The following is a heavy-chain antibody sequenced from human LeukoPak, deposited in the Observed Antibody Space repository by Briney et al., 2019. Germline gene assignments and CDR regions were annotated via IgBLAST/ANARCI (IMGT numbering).Heavy chain of an antibody. D-gene: IGHD3-22*01. V-gene: IGHV4-34*01. Sequence: PSETLSLTCAVCGGSFSGYYWSWIRQPPGKGLDWIGEINHSGSTNYNPSLKSRVTISVDTSKNQFSLKLSSVTAADTAVYYCARNPPRYYDSSGPSRNWGQGTLVTVSS. J-gene: IGHJ4*02. CDR3: ARNPPRYYDSSGPSRN. CDR1: GGSFSGYY. CDR2: INHSGST.